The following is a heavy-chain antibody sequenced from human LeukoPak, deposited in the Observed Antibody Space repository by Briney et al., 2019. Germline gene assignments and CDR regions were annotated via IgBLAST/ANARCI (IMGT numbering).Heavy chain of an antibody. D-gene: IGHD3-9*01. Sequence: PGGSLRLSCEASGFTFSTYPMHWVRQAPDKGLERVAMISHHGSNEYYADSVKGRFTISRDNSKNTLYLLMNNPRVEDTAIYYCARVHDTSGYYHYFDSWGQGTLVTVSS. CDR2: ISHHGSNE. CDR3: ARVHDTSGYYHYFDS. CDR1: GFTFSTYP. V-gene: IGHV3-30*14. J-gene: IGHJ4*02.